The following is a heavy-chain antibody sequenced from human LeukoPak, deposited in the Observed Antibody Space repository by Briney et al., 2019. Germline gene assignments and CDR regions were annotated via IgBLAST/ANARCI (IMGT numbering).Heavy chain of an antibody. CDR3: ASQLELLHCFDP. CDR2: IYYSGST. CDR1: GGSISSSSYY. Sequence: SETLSLTCTVSGGSISSSSYYWSWIRQPPGKGLEWIGYIYYSGSTNYNPSLKSRVTISVDTSKNQFSLKLSSVTAADTAVYYCASQLELLHCFDPWGQGTLVTVSS. J-gene: IGHJ5*02. V-gene: IGHV4-61*01. D-gene: IGHD1-7*01.